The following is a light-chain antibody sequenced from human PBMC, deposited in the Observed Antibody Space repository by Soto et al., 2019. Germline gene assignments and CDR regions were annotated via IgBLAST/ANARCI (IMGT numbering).Light chain of an antibody. Sequence: QSALTQPASVSGSPGQSITISCTGTSSDVGYSKYVSWYQQHPGKAPKLIIYEVRNRPSGIPNRFSGSKSGNTASLTISGLQAEDEAHYYCNSFSNTFSLVFGGGTKLTVL. CDR2: EVR. V-gene: IGLV2-14*03. J-gene: IGLJ3*02. CDR3: NSFSNTFSLV. CDR1: SSDVGYSKY.